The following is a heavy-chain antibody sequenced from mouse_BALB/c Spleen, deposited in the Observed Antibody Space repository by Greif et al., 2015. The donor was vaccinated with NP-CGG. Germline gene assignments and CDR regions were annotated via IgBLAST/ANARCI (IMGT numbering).Heavy chain of an antibody. J-gene: IGHJ4*01. CDR2: IYPSDSYT. CDR3: TREKYGNYVGYYAMDY. CDR1: GYTFTSYW. D-gene: IGHD2-10*02. V-gene: IGHV1-69*02. Sequence: QVQLQQSGAELVRPGASVKLSCKASGYTFTSYWINWVKQRPGQGLEWIGNIYPSDSYTNYNQKFKDKATLTVDKSSSTAYMQLSSPTSEDSAVYYCTREKYGNYVGYYAMDYWGQGTSVTVSS.